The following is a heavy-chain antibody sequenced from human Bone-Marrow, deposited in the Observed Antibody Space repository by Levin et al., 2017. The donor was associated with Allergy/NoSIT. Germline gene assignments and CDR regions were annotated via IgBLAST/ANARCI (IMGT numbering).Heavy chain of an antibody. D-gene: IGHD2-21*02. CDR1: GGSMNDFF. CDR3: ARGGLCGGDCYSVYYDAFDI. V-gene: IGHV4-59*08. CDR2: VYYSGNT. Sequence: PSETLSLTCTVSGGSMNDFFWSWLRQTPEKGLEWIGHVYYSGNTNYSPSLQSRVTMSVDTSKNQFSLKLSSVTAVDTAIYYCARGGLCGGDCYSVYYDAFDIWGQGTVVTVSS. J-gene: IGHJ3*02.